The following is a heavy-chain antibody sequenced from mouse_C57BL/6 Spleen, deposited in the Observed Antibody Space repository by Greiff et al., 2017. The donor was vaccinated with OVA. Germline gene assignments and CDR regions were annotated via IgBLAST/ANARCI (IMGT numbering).Heavy chain of an antibody. CDR2: IYPSDSET. Sequence: QVQLQQPGAELVRPGSSVKLSCKASGYTFTSYWMDWVKQRPGQGLEWIGNIYPSDSETHYNQKFKDKATLTADKSSSTAYMQLSSLTSEDSAVYYCAMNYGQLGGYFDYWGQGTTLTVSS. CDR3: AMNYGQLGGYFDY. V-gene: IGHV1-61*01. CDR1: GYTFTSYW. J-gene: IGHJ2*01. D-gene: IGHD1-1*02.